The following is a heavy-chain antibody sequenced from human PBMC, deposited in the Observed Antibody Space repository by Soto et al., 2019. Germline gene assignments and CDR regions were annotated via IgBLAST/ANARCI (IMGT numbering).Heavy chain of an antibody. V-gene: IGHV4-61*01. CDR2: CYFTGST. Sequence: QVRLQESGPGLVKPSETLSLTCTVSGASVSSDSYCWAWIRQPPGKGLEWIGCCYFTGSTKTNPSRQSRVSISVDESKTQMSLKLNSVTAADTAVEYCAKEPRFYGMDVWGQGTTVTVSS. J-gene: IGHJ6*02. CDR1: GASVSSDSYC. CDR3: AKEPRFYGMDV.